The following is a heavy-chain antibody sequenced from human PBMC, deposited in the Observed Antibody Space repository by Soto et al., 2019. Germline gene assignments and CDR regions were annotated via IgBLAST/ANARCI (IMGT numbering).Heavy chain of an antibody. Sequence: VRLVESGGGLVKSGGSLRLSCSASGFTFSTYTMNWVRQAPGKGLEWVAVVSHDGRNTHYADSVKGRFTISRDSSKNTVSLEMTSLRAEDTAVYYCAKGGRQWLVTSDFNYWGQGALVTVSS. J-gene: IGHJ4*02. CDR3: AKGGRQWLVTSDFNY. CDR1: GFTFSTYT. V-gene: IGHV3-30*18. D-gene: IGHD6-19*01. CDR2: VSHDGRNT.